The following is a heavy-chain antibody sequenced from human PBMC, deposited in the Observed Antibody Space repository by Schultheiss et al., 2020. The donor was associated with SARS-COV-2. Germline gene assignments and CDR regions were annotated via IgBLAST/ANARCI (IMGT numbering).Heavy chain of an antibody. Sequence: GGSLRLSCAASGFSVSSNNMSWVRQAPGKGLEWVSVIYSGGSTYYADSVKGRFTISRHNSKNTLYLQMNSLRAEDTAVYYCAKDRRTGYCTNGVCYSPYYYYMDVWGKGTTVTVSS. CDR2: IYSGGST. V-gene: IGHV3-53*01. CDR1: GFSVSSNN. CDR3: AKDRRTGYCTNGVCYSPYYYYMDV. J-gene: IGHJ6*03. D-gene: IGHD2-8*01.